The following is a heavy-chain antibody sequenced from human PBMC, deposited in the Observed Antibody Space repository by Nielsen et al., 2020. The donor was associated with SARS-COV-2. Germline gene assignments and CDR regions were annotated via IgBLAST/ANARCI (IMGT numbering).Heavy chain of an antibody. CDR3: ARDAYGDSSYYSYGLDV. CDR1: GGSISGSDYY. D-gene: IGHD4-17*01. CDR2: IYYSGST. Sequence: SETLSLTCSVSGGSISGSDYYWTWIRQSPGKGLEWIGYIYYSGSTYYNPSLKGRITMSVDTFENQFSLELSSMTAADTAVYYCARDAYGDSSYYSYGLDVWGQGTTVTVSS. V-gene: IGHV4-30-4*01. J-gene: IGHJ6*02.